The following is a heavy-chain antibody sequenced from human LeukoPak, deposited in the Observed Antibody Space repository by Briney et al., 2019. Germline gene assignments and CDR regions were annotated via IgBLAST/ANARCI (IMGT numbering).Heavy chain of an antibody. D-gene: IGHD3-10*01. CDR3: AKDIGFSDY. CDR2: IRYDGSNK. CDR1: GFTVSSNY. Sequence: GGSLRLSCAASGFTVSSNYMSWVRQAPGKGLEWVAFIRYDGSNKYYADSVKGRFTISRDNSKNTLYLQMNSLRAEDTAVYYCAKDIGFSDYWGQGTLVTVSS. J-gene: IGHJ4*02. V-gene: IGHV3-30*02.